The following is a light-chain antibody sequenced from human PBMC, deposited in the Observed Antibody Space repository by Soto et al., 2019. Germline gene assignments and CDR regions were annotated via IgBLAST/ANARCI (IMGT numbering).Light chain of an antibody. CDR1: QSLLHSNGNNY. J-gene: IGKJ5*01. Sequence: DIVMTQSPLSLPVTPGEPASISCRSSQSLLHSNGNNYLDWYLQKPGQSPQLLLYLASNRSSGGPGTLSGSGSVTDFTLEISRVVAVDVGVYYCKQALQSPITLGQGTRLEIK. CDR3: KQALQSPIT. V-gene: IGKV2-28*01. CDR2: LAS.